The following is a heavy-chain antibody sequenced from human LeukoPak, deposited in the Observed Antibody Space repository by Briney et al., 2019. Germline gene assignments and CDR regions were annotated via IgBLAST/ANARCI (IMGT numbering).Heavy chain of an antibody. CDR1: GFTFSSYA. CDR2: ISSNGGST. V-gene: IGHV3-64*02. CDR3: VKDGSGSYYTYYFDY. D-gene: IGHD3-10*01. J-gene: IGHJ4*02. Sequence: GGSLRLSCAVSGFTFSSYAMQWVRQAPGKGLEYVSAISSNGGSTYYADSVKGRFTISRDNSKNTLYLQMGSLRAEDTAVYYCVKDGSGSYYTYYFDYWGREPWSPSPQ.